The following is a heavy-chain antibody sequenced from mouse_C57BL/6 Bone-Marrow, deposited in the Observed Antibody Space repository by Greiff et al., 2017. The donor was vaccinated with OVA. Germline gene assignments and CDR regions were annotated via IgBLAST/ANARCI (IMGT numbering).Heavy chain of an antibody. CDR2: INPNNGGT. D-gene: IGHD2-3*01. CDR1: GYTFTDYY. CDR3: ARKGLYDGYFSCDY. J-gene: IGHJ2*01. V-gene: IGHV1-26*01. Sequence: EVQLQQSGPELVKPGASVKISCKASGYTFTDYYMNWVKQSHGKSLEWIGDINPNNGGTSYNQKFKGKATLTGDKSSSTAYMELRSLTSEDSAVYYCARKGLYDGYFSCDYWGQGTTLTVSS.